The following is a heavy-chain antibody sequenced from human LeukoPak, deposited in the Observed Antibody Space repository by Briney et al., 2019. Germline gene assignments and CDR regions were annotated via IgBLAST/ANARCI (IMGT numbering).Heavy chain of an antibody. Sequence: SETLSLTRAVYGGSFSGYYWSWIRQPPGKGLEWIGEINHSGSTNYNPSLKSRVTISVDTSKNQFSLKLSSVTAADTAVYYCARGGSDILTGYYPFDYWGQGTLVTVSS. J-gene: IGHJ4*02. CDR1: GGSFSGYY. V-gene: IGHV4-34*01. CDR2: INHSGST. CDR3: ARGGSDILTGYYPFDY. D-gene: IGHD3-9*01.